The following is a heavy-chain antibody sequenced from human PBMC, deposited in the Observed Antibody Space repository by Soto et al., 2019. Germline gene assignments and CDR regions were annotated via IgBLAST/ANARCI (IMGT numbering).Heavy chain of an antibody. CDR3: ARGRVAAAGGIYGMDV. Sequence: SETLSLTCTVSGGSISSYYWSWIRQPPGKGLEWIGYIYYSGSTNYNPSLKSRVTISVDTSKNQFSLKLSSVTAADTAVYYCARGRVAAAGGIYGMDVWGQGTTVTVSS. CDR1: GGSISSYY. J-gene: IGHJ6*02. V-gene: IGHV4-59*01. D-gene: IGHD6-13*01. CDR2: IYYSGST.